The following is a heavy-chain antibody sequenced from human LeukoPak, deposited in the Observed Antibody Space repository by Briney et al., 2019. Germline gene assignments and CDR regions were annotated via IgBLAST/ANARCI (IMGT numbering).Heavy chain of an antibody. CDR2: ISYDGSDK. V-gene: IGHV3-30*18. CDR3: AKGGRWLQFYYFDY. CDR1: GSTFSSYG. D-gene: IGHD5-24*01. J-gene: IGHJ4*02. Sequence: PGGSLRLSCTASGSTFSSYGIHWVRQAPGKGLEWVAVISYDGSDKHYADSVKGRFTISRDNPKSTLFLQMNSLRPEDTAVYYCAKGGRWLQFYYFDYWGQGTLVTVSS.